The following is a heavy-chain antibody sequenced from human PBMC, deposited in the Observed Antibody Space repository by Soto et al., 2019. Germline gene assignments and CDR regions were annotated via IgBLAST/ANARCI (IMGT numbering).Heavy chain of an antibody. J-gene: IGHJ4*02. CDR2: IYYSGST. Sequence: QVQLQESGPGLVKPSQTLSLTCTVSGASISSGDYYWTWIRQPPGKGLEWIGSIYYSGSTYYNPSLKSRVTISVDTSNNQFSLKLSSVTAADTAVYYCARASYVSSTYYLDYWGQGTLVTVSA. V-gene: IGHV4-30-4*01. CDR1: GASISSGDYY. D-gene: IGHD3-22*01. CDR3: ARASYVSSTYYLDY.